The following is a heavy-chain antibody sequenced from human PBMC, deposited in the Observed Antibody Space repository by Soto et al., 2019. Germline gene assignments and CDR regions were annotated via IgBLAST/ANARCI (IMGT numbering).Heavy chain of an antibody. J-gene: IGHJ3*01. Sequence: QLQLVESGGGVVQPGSSLRLSCAASGFTFRNHGMHWVRQAPGKGLEWVAGIWSDGTHEDYVDSVKGRFTITRDNSRNTLSLQMGSLRAEHTALYYCAREGPISGTNPFDVWGQGTMVTISS. CDR2: IWSDGTHE. CDR1: GFTFRNHG. CDR3: AREGPISGTNPFDV. D-gene: IGHD1-20*01. V-gene: IGHV3-33*01.